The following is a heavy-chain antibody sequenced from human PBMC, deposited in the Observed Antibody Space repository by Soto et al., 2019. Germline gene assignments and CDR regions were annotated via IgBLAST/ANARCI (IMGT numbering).Heavy chain of an antibody. Sequence: LRLSCAASGFTFSSYAMSWVRQAPGKGLEWVSAISGSGGSTYYADSVKGRFTISRDNSKNTLYLQMNSLRAEDTAVYYCAKEPFPRIVGAPPGGYYFDYWGQGTLVTVSS. CDR1: GFTFSSYA. CDR3: AKEPFPRIVGAPPGGYYFDY. J-gene: IGHJ4*02. CDR2: ISGSGGST. V-gene: IGHV3-23*01. D-gene: IGHD1-26*01.